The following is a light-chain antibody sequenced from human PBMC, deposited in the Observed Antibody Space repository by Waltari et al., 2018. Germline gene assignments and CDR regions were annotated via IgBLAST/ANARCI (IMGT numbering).Light chain of an antibody. CDR3: QQHGTLPAT. J-gene: IGKJ1*01. V-gene: IGKV3-20*01. Sequence: ELVLTQSPGTESLSPGERVTLSCRASQTVGSSSLAWYQRKPGQATRLVIYRASRRATGFPDRFSGSGSGTECSLTISRLEPEDFAVYYCQQHGTLPATFGQGTKVEIK. CDR2: RAS. CDR1: QTVGSSS.